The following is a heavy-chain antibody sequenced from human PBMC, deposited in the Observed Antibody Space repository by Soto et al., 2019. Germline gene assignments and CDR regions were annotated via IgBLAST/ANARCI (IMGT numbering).Heavy chain of an antibody. CDR2: IYYSGST. CDR3: ARTDSSSWVPFDY. CDR1: GGSISSGGYY. J-gene: IGHJ4*02. D-gene: IGHD6-13*01. V-gene: IGHV4-31*03. Sequence: NPSETLSLTCTVSGGSISSGGYYWSWIRQHPGKGLEWIGYIYYSGSTYYNPSPKSRVTISVDTSKNQFSLKLSSVTAADTAVYYCARTDSSSWVPFDYWGQGTLVTVSS.